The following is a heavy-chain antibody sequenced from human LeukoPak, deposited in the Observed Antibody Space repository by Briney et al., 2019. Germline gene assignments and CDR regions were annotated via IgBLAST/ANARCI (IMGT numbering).Heavy chain of an antibody. CDR1: GFTFSSYG. Sequence: PGRSLRLSCAASGFTFSSYGMHWVRQAPGKGLEWVAVIWYDGSNMYYADSVKGRFTISRDNSKNTLYLQMNSLRAEDTAVYYCLRLGGDYGDYAVDYWGQGTLVTVSS. CDR2: IWYDGSNM. J-gene: IGHJ4*02. CDR3: LRLGGDYGDYAVDY. D-gene: IGHD4-17*01. V-gene: IGHV3-33*01.